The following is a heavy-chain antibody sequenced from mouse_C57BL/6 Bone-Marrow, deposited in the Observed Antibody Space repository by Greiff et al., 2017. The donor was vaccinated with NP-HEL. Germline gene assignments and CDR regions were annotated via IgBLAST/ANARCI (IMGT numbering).Heavy chain of an antibody. CDR1: GYSITSDY. CDR2: ISYSGST. D-gene: IGHD1-1*01. V-gene: IGHV3-8*01. J-gene: IGHJ4*01. Sequence: DVMLVESGPGLAKPSQTLSLPCSVTGYSITSDYWNWIRKFPGTKLEYMGYISYSGSTYYNPSLKSRISITRDTSKNQYYLQLNSVTTEDTATYFCARSGYGSRAMDYWGQGTSVTVSA. CDR3: ARSGYGSRAMDY.